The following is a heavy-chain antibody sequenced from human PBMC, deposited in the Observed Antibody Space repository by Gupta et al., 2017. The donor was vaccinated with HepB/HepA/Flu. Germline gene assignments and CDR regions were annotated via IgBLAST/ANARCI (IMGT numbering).Heavy chain of an antibody. D-gene: IGHD6-13*01. CDR2: ISNSAGDI. Sequence: EVQLVESGGGLVQPGGSLRLSCAASGFTFTNYEMTWVRQAPGKGLEWVSYISNSAGDIYYADSVKGRFTISRDNAKNSLYLQMNSLRAEDTALYYCARATAAGNIYYFDYWGQGTLVTVPS. V-gene: IGHV3-48*03. CDR1: GFTFTNYE. CDR3: ARATAAGNIYYFDY. J-gene: IGHJ4*02.